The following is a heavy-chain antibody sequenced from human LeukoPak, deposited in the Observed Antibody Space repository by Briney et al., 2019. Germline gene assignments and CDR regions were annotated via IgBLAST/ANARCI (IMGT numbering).Heavy chain of an antibody. Sequence: QTGGSLRLSCAASGFTFSTYSMNWVRQAPGKGLEWVSYISSGSSTIYYADSVKGRFTISRDNAKNSLYLQMNSLRAEDTAVYYCAREGYYYDNSGYMDWGQGTLVTVSS. CDR2: ISSGSSTI. CDR3: AREGYYYDNSGYMD. D-gene: IGHD3-22*01. J-gene: IGHJ4*02. V-gene: IGHV3-48*01. CDR1: GFTFSTYS.